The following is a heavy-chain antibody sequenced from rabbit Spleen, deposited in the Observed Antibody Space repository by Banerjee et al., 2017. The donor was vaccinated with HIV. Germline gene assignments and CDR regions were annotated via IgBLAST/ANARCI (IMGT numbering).Heavy chain of an antibody. CDR3: ARDLVTVIGWNFNL. CDR1: GVSFSGDSY. Sequence: QSLEESGGDLVKPGASLTLTCIASGVSFSGDSYMCWVRQAPGKGLEWVVCIDAGSSGFTYFASWAKGRFTISKTSSTTVTLQMTSLTAADTATYFCARDLVTVIGWNFNLWGQGTLVTVS. CDR2: IDAGSSGFT. J-gene: IGHJ4*01. V-gene: IGHV1S40*01. D-gene: IGHD1-1*01.